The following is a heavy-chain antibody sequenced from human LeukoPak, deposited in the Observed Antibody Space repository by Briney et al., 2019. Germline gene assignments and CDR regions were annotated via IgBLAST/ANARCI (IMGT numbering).Heavy chain of an antibody. Sequence: ASVKVSCKASGYSFTGYYMYWVRQAPGQGLEWMGWINPNSGDTKYAQRFQGRVTMTRDTSISTAYMELSRLRSDDTAVYYCAKNYDFWSGYFDALDIWGHGTLVIVSS. CDR1: GYSFTGYY. J-gene: IGHJ3*02. CDR2: INPNSGDT. D-gene: IGHD3-3*01. CDR3: AKNYDFWSGYFDALDI. V-gene: IGHV1-2*02.